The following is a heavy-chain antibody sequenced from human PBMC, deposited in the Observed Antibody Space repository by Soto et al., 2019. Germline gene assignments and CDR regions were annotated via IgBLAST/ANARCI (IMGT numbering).Heavy chain of an antibody. CDR2: VHPNGGST. J-gene: IGHJ4*02. Sequence: QVQLVQSGAEVRKPGASVIVSCKTSGYPFTSYYIHWVRQAPGQGLEWVGIVHPNGGSTNYAQNFQGRVTMTTDTSTSTVYMELHRLISDDTAVHYCARQKGTVSGYGDYHFDYWGQGTLVTVSS. CDR1: GYPFTSYY. V-gene: IGHV1-46*01. CDR3: ARQKGTVSGYGDYHFDY. D-gene: IGHD4-17*01.